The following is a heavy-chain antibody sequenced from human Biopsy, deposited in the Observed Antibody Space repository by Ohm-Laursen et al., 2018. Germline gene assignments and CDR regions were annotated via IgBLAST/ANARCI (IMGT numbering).Heavy chain of an antibody. D-gene: IGHD2-2*01. J-gene: IGHJ4*02. Sequence: ASVKVSCKASGYTFTSYAISWVRQAPGQGLEWMGWSSGYNGKTNYAQKFQGRLIMTTDTSTSTAYMDLRSLRSDDTAVYYCARDRPSVPPYAVFWGQGSLVTVSS. CDR2: SSGYNGKT. V-gene: IGHV1-18*01. CDR1: GYTFTSYA. CDR3: ARDRPSVPPYAVF.